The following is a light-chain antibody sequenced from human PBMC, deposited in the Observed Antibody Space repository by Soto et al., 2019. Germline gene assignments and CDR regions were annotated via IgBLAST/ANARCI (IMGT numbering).Light chain of an antibody. J-gene: IGKJ4*01. Sequence: IQMTQSPSSVSASVGDSVTITCRASQLISSWLAWYQVKPGKAPKLLIYGASNRESGVPSRFSGSESGTLFTLTINGLQPEDFATYYCQQASSFPLTFGGGPTVEI. V-gene: IGKV1-12*01. CDR3: QQASSFPLT. CDR2: GAS. CDR1: QLISSW.